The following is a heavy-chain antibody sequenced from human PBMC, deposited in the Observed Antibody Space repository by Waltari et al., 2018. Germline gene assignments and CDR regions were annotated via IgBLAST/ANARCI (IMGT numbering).Heavy chain of an antibody. CDR2: LYYSGST. CDR3: ARHSVVGATTNWFDP. J-gene: IGHJ5*02. V-gene: IGHV4-39*01. Sequence: QLQLQESGPGLVKPSETLSLTCTLSGRSISRSSSHWAWIRPPPGKGLEGIGRLYYSGSTYYNPSLKSRVTISVDTSKNQFSLKLSSVTAADTAVYYCARHSVVGATTNWFDPWGQGTLVTVSS. CDR1: GRSISRSSSH. D-gene: IGHD1-26*01.